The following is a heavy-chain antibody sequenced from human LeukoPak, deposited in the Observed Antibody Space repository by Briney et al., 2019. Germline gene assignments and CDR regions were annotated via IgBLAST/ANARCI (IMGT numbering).Heavy chain of an antibody. Sequence: TLSLTCTVSGGSISSYYWSWIRQPPGKGLEWIGYIYYSGSTNYNPSLKSRVTISVDTSKNQFSLKLSSVTAADTAVYYCARGSYSLYYFDYWGQGTLVAVSS. CDR1: GGSISSYY. J-gene: IGHJ4*02. CDR2: IYYSGST. V-gene: IGHV4-59*08. CDR3: ARGSYSLYYFDY. D-gene: IGHD3-16*01.